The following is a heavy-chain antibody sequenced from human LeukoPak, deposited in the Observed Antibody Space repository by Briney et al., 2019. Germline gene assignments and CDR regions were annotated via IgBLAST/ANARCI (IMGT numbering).Heavy chain of an antibody. J-gene: IGHJ4*02. CDR2: ISGSGLNI. V-gene: IGHV3-23*01. D-gene: IGHD3-10*01. Sequence: QTGGSLRLSCAASGFIFSTYGMTWFRQAPGRGLEWVSGISGSGLNIYYADSVKGRFTSSRDNSKNMLYLQMNSLRAEDTVVYYCAKGGGYGSGTYSEDWGQGILVTVSS. CDR3: AKGGGYGSGTYSED. CDR1: GFIFSTYG.